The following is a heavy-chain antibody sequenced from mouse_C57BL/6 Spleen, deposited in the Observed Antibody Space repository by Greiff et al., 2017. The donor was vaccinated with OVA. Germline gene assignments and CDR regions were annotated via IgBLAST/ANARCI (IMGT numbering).Heavy chain of an antibody. J-gene: IGHJ4*01. CDR2: IYPGDGDT. Sequence: QVQLQQSGPELVKPGASVKISCKASGYAFSSSWMNWVKQRPGKGLEWIGRIYPGDGDTNYNGKFKGKATLTADKSSSTAYMQLSSLTSEDSAVYFCARRGQLRPLYAMDYWGQGTSVTVSS. V-gene: IGHV1-82*01. CDR1: GYAFSSSW. D-gene: IGHD3-2*02. CDR3: ARRGQLRPLYAMDY.